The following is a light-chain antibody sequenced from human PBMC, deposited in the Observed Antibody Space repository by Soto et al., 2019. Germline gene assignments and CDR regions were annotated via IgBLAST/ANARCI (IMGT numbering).Light chain of an antibody. CDR3: QQYYSTPLT. Sequence: DIVMTQSPDSLAVSLGERATINCKSSQSVLYNSNNKNYLAWYQQKPGQPPKLLIYWASTRESGVPDRFSGSGSGKDFTLTISSLQAEDVAVYYCQQYYSTPLTFGGGTTVEIK. J-gene: IGKJ4*01. V-gene: IGKV4-1*01. CDR1: QSVLYNSNNKNY. CDR2: WAS.